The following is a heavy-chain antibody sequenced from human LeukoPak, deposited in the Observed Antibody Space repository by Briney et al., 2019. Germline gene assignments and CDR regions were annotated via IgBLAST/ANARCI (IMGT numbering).Heavy chain of an antibody. Sequence: GALRLSCAASGFTFSSYAMSWVRQAPGKGLVWVSAISGSGGSTYYADSVKGRFTISRDNSKNTLYLQMNSLRAEDTAVYYCAKDGRFPERSDPWGQGTLVTVSS. CDR2: ISGSGGST. CDR3: AKDGRFPERSDP. CDR1: GFTFSSYA. V-gene: IGHV3-23*01. D-gene: IGHD1-14*01. J-gene: IGHJ5*02.